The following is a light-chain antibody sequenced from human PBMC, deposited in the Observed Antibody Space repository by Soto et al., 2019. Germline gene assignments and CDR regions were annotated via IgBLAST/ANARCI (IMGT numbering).Light chain of an antibody. V-gene: IGLV2-14*01. CDR1: SSDVGGYNY. CDR2: DVS. CDR3: SSYANFNSLA. J-gene: IGLJ1*01. Sequence: QSVLTQPASVSGSPGQSIAISCTGTSSDVGGYNYVSWYQQHPGKAPKLMIYDVSNRPSGVSNRFSGSKSGNTASLTISGLQSEDEGDYYCSSYANFNSLAFGTVTKVTVL.